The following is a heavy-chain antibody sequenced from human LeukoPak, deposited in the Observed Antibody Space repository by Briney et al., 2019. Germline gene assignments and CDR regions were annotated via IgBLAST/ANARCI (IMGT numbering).Heavy chain of an antibody. V-gene: IGHV3-30-3*01. J-gene: IGHJ4*02. D-gene: IGHD5-24*01. CDR1: GFTFSSYA. Sequence: QPGRSLRLSCAASGFTFSSYAMHWVRQAPGKGLEWVAVISYDGSNKYYADSVKGRFTISRDNSKNTLYLQMNSLRAEDTAVYYCAREPRSKPYYFDYWGQGTLVTVSS. CDR3: AREPRSKPYYFDY. CDR2: ISYDGSNK.